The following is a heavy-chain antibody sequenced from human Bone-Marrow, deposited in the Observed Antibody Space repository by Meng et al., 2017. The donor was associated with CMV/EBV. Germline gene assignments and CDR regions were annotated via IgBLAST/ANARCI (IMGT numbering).Heavy chain of an antibody. J-gene: IGHJ5*02. CDR1: GCTFSNAW. V-gene: IGHV3-15*01. Sequence: GESLKIPRAFSGCTFSNAWLSWVRQAPGKGLEWVGRIKRKTDCGTTDYAAPVKARFTISRDDSKNTLYLQMNSLKTEDTAVYYCATCSYYDYWRGYYGGGFDPWGQGTLVTVSS. CDR3: ATCSYYDYWRGYYGGGFDP. D-gene: IGHD3-3*01. CDR2: IKRKTDCGTT.